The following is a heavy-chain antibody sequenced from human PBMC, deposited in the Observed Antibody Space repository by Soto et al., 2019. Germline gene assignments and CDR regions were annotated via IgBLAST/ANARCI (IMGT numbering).Heavy chain of an antibody. Sequence: RASVKVSCKASGYTFTSYCISWVLQAPGEGLEWMGWISAHNGDTNYAQKFQGRLTVTTDTSTSTAYMELRSLRSDDTAVYLCARDQDPYYDILTGDTRPQDDGFEIWGQGTMVTVSS. CDR3: ARDQDPYYDILTGDTRPQDDGFEI. J-gene: IGHJ3*02. CDR1: GYTFTSYC. V-gene: IGHV1-18*01. CDR2: ISAHNGDT. D-gene: IGHD3-9*01.